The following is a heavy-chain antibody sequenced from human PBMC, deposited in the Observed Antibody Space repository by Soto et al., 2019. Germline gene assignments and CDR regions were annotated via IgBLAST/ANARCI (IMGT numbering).Heavy chain of an antibody. V-gene: IGHV1-2*02. CDR1: GYTFTGSS. Sequence: QVQLVQSGAEVKKPGASVNVSCEASGYTFTGSSIHWVRQAPGQGLEWMGYINPNSGDTIFAQKFQGRVTMPRDTSISTAYRELSRVASDDTAVYYCARDLTGDPNYWGQGTLVTVSS. J-gene: IGHJ4*02. CDR2: INPNSGDT. D-gene: IGHD7-27*01. CDR3: ARDLTGDPNY.